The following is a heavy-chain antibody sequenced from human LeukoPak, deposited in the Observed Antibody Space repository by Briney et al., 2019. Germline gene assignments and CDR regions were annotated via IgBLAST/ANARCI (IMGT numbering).Heavy chain of an antibody. CDR1: GFTFSSYS. CDR2: ISSSGSTI. J-gene: IGHJ4*02. V-gene: IGHV3-48*01. D-gene: IGHD6-19*01. Sequence: GGSLRLSCAASGFTFSSYSMNWVRQAPGKGPEWVSYISSSGSTIYYADSVKGRFTISRDNSKNTLFLQMNSLRADDTAVYYCAIAKGPVDIVVAATGVFGYWGQGTLVTVSS. CDR3: AIAKGPVDIVVAATGVFGY.